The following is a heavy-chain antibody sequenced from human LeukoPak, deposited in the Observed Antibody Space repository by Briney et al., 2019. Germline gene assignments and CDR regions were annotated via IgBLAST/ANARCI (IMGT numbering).Heavy chain of an antibody. J-gene: IGHJ6*03. Sequence: ASVKVSCKASGYTFTGYYMHWVGQAPGQGREWMGLINPNSGGTNYAQKFQGRVTMNRDTSISTAYMEPSRLRSDATAVYYCARGTKYSSSVYYYYYYMDVWGKATTVTVSS. V-gene: IGHV1-2*02. CDR2: INPNSGGT. CDR1: GYTFTGYY. CDR3: ARGTKYSSSVYYYYYYMDV. D-gene: IGHD6-6*01.